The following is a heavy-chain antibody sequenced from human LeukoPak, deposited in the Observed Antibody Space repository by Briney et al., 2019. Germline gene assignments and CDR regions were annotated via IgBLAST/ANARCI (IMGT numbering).Heavy chain of an antibody. D-gene: IGHD3-16*02. J-gene: IGHJ4*02. CDR2: ISAYNGNT. CDR3: ARMYYDYVWGSYRYTRFLDY. CDR1: GYTFTSYY. Sequence: ASVKVSCKASGYTFTSYYMHWVRQAPGQGLEWMGWISAYNGNTNYAQKLQGRVTMTTDTSTSTAYMELRSLRSDDTAVYYCARMYYDYVWGSYRYTRFLDYWGQGTLVTVSS. V-gene: IGHV1-18*04.